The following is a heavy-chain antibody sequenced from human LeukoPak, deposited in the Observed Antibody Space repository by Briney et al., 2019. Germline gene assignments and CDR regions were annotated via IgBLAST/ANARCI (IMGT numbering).Heavy chain of an antibody. V-gene: IGHV1-69*05. Sequence: ASVKVSCKASGGTFSSYAISWVRQAPGQGLEWMGGIIPIFGTANYAQKFQGRVTITTDESTSTAYMELSSLRSEDTAVYYCAQTAPTYNWFDHWGQGTLVTVSS. CDR2: IIPIFGTA. D-gene: IGHD2-21*02. CDR1: GGTFSSYA. CDR3: AQTAPTYNWFDH. J-gene: IGHJ5*02.